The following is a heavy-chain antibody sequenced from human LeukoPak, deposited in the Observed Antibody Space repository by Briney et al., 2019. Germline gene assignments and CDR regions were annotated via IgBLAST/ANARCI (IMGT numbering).Heavy chain of an antibody. CDR3: AREYCSGGSCYSRPYWYFDL. CDR1: GFTFSSYS. D-gene: IGHD2-15*01. V-gene: IGHV3-21*01. J-gene: IGHJ2*01. Sequence: PGGSLRLSCAASGFTFSSYSMNWVRQAPGKGLEWVSSISSSSSYIYYADSVKGRFTISRDNAKNSLYLQMNSLRAEETAVYYCAREYCSGGSCYSRPYWYFDLWGRGTLVTVSS. CDR2: ISSSSSYI.